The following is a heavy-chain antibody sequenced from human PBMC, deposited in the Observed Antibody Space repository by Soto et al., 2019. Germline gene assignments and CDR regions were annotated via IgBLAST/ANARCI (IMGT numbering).Heavy chain of an antibody. J-gene: IGHJ6*02. Sequence: GASVKVSCKASGYTFTSYDINWVRQATGQGLEWMGWMNPNSGNTGYAQKFQGRVTMTRNTSISTAYMELSSLRSEDTAVYYCARYWIGHYYYYGMDVWGQGTTVTVSS. CDR1: GYTFTSYD. CDR3: ARYWIGHYYYYGMDV. D-gene: IGHD1-1*01. CDR2: MNPNSGNT. V-gene: IGHV1-8*01.